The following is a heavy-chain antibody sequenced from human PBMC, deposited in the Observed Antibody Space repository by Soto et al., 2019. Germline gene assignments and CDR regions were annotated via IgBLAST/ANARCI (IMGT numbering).Heavy chain of an antibody. D-gene: IGHD3-22*01. CDR1: GFSFSNYE. CDR3: ARENYDVSGYFLDF. J-gene: IGHJ4*02. Sequence: VQLVESGGGLVKPGGSLRLSCAASGFSFSNYEMSWVRQAPGKGLEWVSYISTTSSHIYYADSVKGRFTISRDNAKNSLYLQMNSLRAEDTAVYHCARENYDVSGYFLDFWGQGTLVTVSS. CDR2: ISTTSSHI. V-gene: IGHV3-48*03.